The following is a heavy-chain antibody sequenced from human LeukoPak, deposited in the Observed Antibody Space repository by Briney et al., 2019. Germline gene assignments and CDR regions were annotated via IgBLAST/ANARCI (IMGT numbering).Heavy chain of an antibody. Sequence: ASVKVSCKASGNTFSRYYFHWVRQAPGQGLDWMGIITPTTGGAYYAQKFQGRVAMTRDTSTSTVYMELSSLTSGDTAVYYCATSDSTTGNWFDPWGQGTRVSVSS. J-gene: IGHJ5*02. D-gene: IGHD1-14*01. CDR2: ITPTTGGA. V-gene: IGHV1-46*01. CDR1: GNTFSRYY. CDR3: ATSDSTTGNWFDP.